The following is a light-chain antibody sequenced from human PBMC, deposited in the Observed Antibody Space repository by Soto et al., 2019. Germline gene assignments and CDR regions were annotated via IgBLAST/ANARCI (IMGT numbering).Light chain of an antibody. CDR3: QQYNTWTSIT. CDR2: DTS. J-gene: IGKJ5*01. V-gene: IGKV1-5*01. Sequence: IQMTQSPSTLSASVGARAPITYRASQSTSSWLAWYQQTPRKAPKLLIYDTSTRATGIPARFSGSGSGTEFTLTISSLQSEDFAVYYCQQYNTWTSITFGQGTRLEIK. CDR1: QSTSSW.